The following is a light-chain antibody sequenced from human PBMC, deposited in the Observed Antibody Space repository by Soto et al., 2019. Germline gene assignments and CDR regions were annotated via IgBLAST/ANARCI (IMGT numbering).Light chain of an antibody. CDR1: QSVPDN. CDR3: QPYKAWPPYT. J-gene: IGKJ2*01. CDR2: GAS. V-gene: IGKV3D-15*01. Sequence: EIVMTQSQATLSVSPGDRATLSCRASQSVPDNLAWYQPRPGQSPRLLIYGASVRDRGVPARFSGSGSVRDFTLSISRLQAEYFAVYYCQPYKAWPPYTLGKGTKLEIK.